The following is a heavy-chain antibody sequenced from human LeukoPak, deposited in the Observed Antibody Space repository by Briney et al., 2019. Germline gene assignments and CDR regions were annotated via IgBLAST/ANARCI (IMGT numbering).Heavy chain of an antibody. V-gene: IGHV3-30*03. J-gene: IGHJ4*02. Sequence: GGSLRLSCAASGFTFTTYGMHWVRQAPGKGLEWVAFISFDGSMNFYADSVKGRFTISRDNSKSTLSLQMNSLRAEDTAIYYCVTYRQVMLPFEGWGQGTLVTVSS. CDR2: ISFDGSMN. CDR3: VTYRQVMLPFEG. CDR1: GFTFTTYG. D-gene: IGHD5-18*01.